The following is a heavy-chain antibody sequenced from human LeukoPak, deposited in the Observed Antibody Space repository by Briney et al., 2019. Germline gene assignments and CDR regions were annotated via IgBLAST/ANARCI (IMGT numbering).Heavy chain of an antibody. Sequence: GGSLRLSCAASGFTFSSYWMHWVRQSPGKGLEWVGQLKGDGSRANYADSVRGRFTISRDNAKNTVYLQLNSLRAEDTAVYYCARDGFLAPVIAFLDYWGQGTPVTVSS. CDR2: LKGDGSRA. CDR1: GFTFSSYW. J-gene: IGHJ4*02. D-gene: IGHD2-2*03. CDR3: ARDGFLAPVIAFLDY. V-gene: IGHV3-74*01.